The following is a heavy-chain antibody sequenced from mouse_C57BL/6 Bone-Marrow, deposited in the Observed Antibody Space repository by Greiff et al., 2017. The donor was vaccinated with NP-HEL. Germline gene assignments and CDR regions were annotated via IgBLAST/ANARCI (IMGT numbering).Heavy chain of an antibody. Sequence: VQLQQPGAELVRPGTSVKMSCKASGYTFTNYWIGWAKQRPGHGLEWIGDIYPGGGYTNYNEKFKGKATLTEDKSSSTAYMQISSLTSEDSANYYCARRLRGYYFDYWGRGTTLTVSS. V-gene: IGHV1-63*01. CDR3: ARRLRGYYFDY. J-gene: IGHJ2*01. CDR1: GYTFTNYW. CDR2: IYPGGGYT. D-gene: IGHD1-3*01.